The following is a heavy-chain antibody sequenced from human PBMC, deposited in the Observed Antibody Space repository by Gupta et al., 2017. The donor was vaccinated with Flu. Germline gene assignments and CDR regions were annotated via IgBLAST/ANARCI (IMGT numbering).Heavy chain of an antibody. D-gene: IGHD1-1*01. J-gene: IGHJ4*02. V-gene: IGHV3-30*03. CDR2: VSNDGKNK. Sequence: QVQLVESGGGVVQPGRSLRLSCPASGFIFSSYGMHWLRHAPGKGLGGLAVVSNDGKNKYFADPVRGRFTISRDKSKNTLFLQMNSLRAEDTAVYYCARDSGWKYFDYWGQGTLVTVSS. CDR3: ARDSGWKYFDY. CDR1: GFIFSSYG.